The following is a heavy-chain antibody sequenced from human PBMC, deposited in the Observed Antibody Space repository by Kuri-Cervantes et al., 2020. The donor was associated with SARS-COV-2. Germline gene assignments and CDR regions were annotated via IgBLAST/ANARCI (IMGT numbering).Heavy chain of an antibody. D-gene: IGHD2-2*02. J-gene: IGHJ5*02. V-gene: IGHV1-18*01. CDR2: ISAYNGNT. CDR1: GYTFTSYS. Sequence: ASVKVSCQASGYTFTSYSISWVRQAPGQGLEWMGWISAYNGNTNYAQKFQGRVTITTDESTSTAYMELSSLRSEDTAVYYSARGGGVVVPAAIYLNWFDPWGQGTLVTVSS. CDR3: ARGGGVVVPAAIYLNWFDP.